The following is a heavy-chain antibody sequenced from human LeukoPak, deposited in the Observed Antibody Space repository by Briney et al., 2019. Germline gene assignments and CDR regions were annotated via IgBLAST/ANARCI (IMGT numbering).Heavy chain of an antibody. D-gene: IGHD3-9*01. V-gene: IGHV1-69*05. Sequence: SVKFSCKASGGTFSSYAISWVRQAPGHGLEWRERIIPIFGTANYAQKFQGRVTITTDESTSTAYMELSSLRCEDTVVFYCARDLHDWAFDSWGQGTMVTVSS. J-gene: IGHJ3*02. CDR2: IIPIFGTA. CDR3: ARDLHDWAFDS. CDR1: GGTFSSYA.